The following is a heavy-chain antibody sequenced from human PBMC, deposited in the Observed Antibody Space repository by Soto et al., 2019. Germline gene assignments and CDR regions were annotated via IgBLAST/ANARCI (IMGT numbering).Heavy chain of an antibody. V-gene: IGHV3-23*01. J-gene: IGHJ4*02. CDR2: ISGSAGSSGP. CDR3: AKARCSTANCYVPEY. D-gene: IGHD2-2*01. CDR1: GFTFSTYT. Sequence: DVQLLESGGGLVQPGGSLRLSCVASGFTFSTYTMSWVRQAPGKGLEWVSVISGSAGSSGPSYADSVQGRFSISRDNARNTLYLQMNSLRGEDTAMYYCAKARCSTANCYVPEYWGQGPRVTVSS.